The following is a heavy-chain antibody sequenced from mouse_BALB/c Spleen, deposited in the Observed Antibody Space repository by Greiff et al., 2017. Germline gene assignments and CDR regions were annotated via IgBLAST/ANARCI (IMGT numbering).Heavy chain of an antibody. V-gene: IGHV5-12-2*01. D-gene: IGHD2-3*01. Sequence: EVQVVESGGGLVQPGGSLKLSCAASGFTFSSYTMSWVRQTPGKRLEWVAYISIGGGSTYYPDTVKGRFTISRDTAKNTLYLQMSSLKSEDTAMYYCARHSMFHDVLDYWGQGTLVTVSA. CDR1: GFTFSSYT. CDR3: ARHSMFHDVLDY. J-gene: IGHJ3*01. CDR2: ISIGGGST.